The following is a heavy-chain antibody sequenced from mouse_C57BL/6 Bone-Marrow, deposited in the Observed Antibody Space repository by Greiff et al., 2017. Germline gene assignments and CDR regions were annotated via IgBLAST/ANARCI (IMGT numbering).Heavy chain of an antibody. CDR2: ISYDGSN. J-gene: IGHJ1*03. D-gene: IGHD2-3*01. CDR3: ARAIDGYHWYFDV. Sequence: EVQRVESGPGLVKPSQSLSLTCSVTGYSITSGYYWNWIRQFPGNKLEWMGYISYDGSNNYNPSLKNRISITRDTSKNQFFLKLNSVTTEDTATYYCARAIDGYHWYFDVWGTGTTVTVSS. CDR1: GYSITSGYY. V-gene: IGHV3-6*01.